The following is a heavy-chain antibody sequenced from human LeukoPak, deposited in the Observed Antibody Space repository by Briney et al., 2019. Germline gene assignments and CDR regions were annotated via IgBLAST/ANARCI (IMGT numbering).Heavy chain of an antibody. CDR1: GGSISSYY. V-gene: IGHV4-59*08. CDR3: VGVAAAGTHWAT. D-gene: IGHD6-13*01. J-gene: IGHJ5*02. Sequence: SETLSLTCTVSGGSISSYYWSWIRQPPGKGLEWIGYIYYSGSTNYNPSLKSRVTISVDTSKNQFSLKLSSVTAADRALYYCVGVAAAGTHWATWGQGTLVTVSS. CDR2: IYYSGST.